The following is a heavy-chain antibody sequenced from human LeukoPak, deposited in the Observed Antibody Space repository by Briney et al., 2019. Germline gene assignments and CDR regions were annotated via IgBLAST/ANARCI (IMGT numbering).Heavy chain of an antibody. D-gene: IGHD3-22*01. V-gene: IGHV3-7*03. CDR3: ARDGYSPTSGYFPFDY. J-gene: IGHJ4*02. CDR2: IKQDGSEK. Sequence: GGSLRLSCAASGFTFSSYWMSWVRQAPGKGLEWVANIKQDGSEKYYVDSVKGRFTISRDNAKNSLYLQMSSLRAEDTAVYYCARDGYSPTSGYFPFDYWGQGTQVTVSS. CDR1: GFTFSSYW.